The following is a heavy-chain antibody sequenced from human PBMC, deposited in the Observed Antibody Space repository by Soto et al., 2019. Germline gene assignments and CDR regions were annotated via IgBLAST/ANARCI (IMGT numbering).Heavy chain of an antibody. CDR2: MYHSGST. CDR3: VRVPDY. V-gene: IGHV4-30-2*01. Sequence: PSETLSLTCAVSGGSISSGGYSWSWIRQPPGKGREWIGYMYHSGSTYYNPSLKSRVTISVDRSKNQFSLKLSSVTAADTAVYYCVRVPDYWGQGTLVTVSS. J-gene: IGHJ4*02. CDR1: GGSISSGGYS.